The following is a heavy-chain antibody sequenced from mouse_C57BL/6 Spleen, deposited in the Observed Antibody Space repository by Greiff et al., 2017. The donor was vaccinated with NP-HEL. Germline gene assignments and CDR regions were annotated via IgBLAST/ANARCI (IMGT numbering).Heavy chain of an antibody. D-gene: IGHD1-1*01. CDR2: IRSKSSNYAT. CDR1: GFTFNTYA. J-gene: IGHJ4*01. Sequence: EVKLVESGGGLVQPKGSLKLSCAASGFTFNTYAMHWVRQAPGKGLEWVARIRSKSSNYATYYADSVKDRFTISRDDSQSMLYLQMNNLKAEDTAMYYCVRGFITTVVATDYAMDYWGQGTSVTVSS. V-gene: IGHV10-3*01. CDR3: VRGFITTVVATDYAMDY.